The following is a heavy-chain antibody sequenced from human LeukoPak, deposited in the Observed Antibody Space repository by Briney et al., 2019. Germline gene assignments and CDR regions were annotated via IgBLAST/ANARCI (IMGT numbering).Heavy chain of an antibody. CDR3: ARDKGVVAQYNWFDP. Sequence: PSETLSLTCAVYGGSFRGYYWGWLRQPPGKGLEWVGEINHSGSTNYNPSLKSRVTISVDTSKNQFSLQLNSVTPEDTAVYYCARDKGVVAQYNWFDPWGQGTLVTVSS. D-gene: IGHD2-15*01. V-gene: IGHV4-34*01. CDR2: INHSGST. J-gene: IGHJ5*02. CDR1: GGSFRGYY.